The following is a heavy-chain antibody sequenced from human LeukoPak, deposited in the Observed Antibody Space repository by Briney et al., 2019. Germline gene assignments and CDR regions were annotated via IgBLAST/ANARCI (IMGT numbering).Heavy chain of an antibody. CDR2: IYYSGST. Sequence: PSETLSLTCTVSGGSISSYYWSWIRQPPGKGLEWIGYIYYSGSTNYNPSLKSRVTISVDTSKNQFSLKLSSVTAADTAVYYCARVADYYDSSGPGPLDYWGQGTLVTVSS. V-gene: IGHV4-59*01. D-gene: IGHD3-22*01. CDR3: ARVADYYDSSGPGPLDY. CDR1: GGSISSYY. J-gene: IGHJ4*02.